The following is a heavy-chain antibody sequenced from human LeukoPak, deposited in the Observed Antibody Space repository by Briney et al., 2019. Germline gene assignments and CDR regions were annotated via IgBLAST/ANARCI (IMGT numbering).Heavy chain of an antibody. J-gene: IGHJ4*02. CDR2: IYSGGST. D-gene: IGHD1-26*01. V-gene: IGHV3-53*01. CDR1: WFTASSIY. Sequence: GGSLRPSCAASWFTASSIYISWGRHASGEGLEWVSVIYSGGSTYYADSVKGRFTISRDNSKNTLYLQMNSLRAEDTAVYYCARGVGATTYWGQGTLVTVSS. CDR3: ARGVGATTY.